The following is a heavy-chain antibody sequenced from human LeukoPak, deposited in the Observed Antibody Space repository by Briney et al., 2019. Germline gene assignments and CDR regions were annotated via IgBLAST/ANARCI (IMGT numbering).Heavy chain of an antibody. CDR3: ARDYSYYDSSGYYNWFDP. D-gene: IGHD3-22*01. Sequence: SETLSLTCTVSGGSISSYYWSWIRQPAGKGLEWIGRIYTSGSTNYNPSLKSRVTMSVDTSKNQFSLTLSSVTAADTAVDYCARDYSYYDSSGYYNWFDPWGQGTLVTVSS. J-gene: IGHJ5*02. V-gene: IGHV4-4*07. CDR1: GGSISSYY. CDR2: IYTSGST.